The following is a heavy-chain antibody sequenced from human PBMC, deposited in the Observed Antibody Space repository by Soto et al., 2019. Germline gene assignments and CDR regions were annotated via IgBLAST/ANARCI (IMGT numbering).Heavy chain of an antibody. CDR3: ARDQNDILTGYYEVYGMDV. V-gene: IGHV1-69*01. Sequence: QVQLVQSGAEVKKPGSSVKVSCKASGGTFSSYAISWVRQAPGQGLEWMGGIIPIFGTANYAQKFQGRVTITADESTSTAYMELSSLRSEDTAVYYCARDQNDILTGYYEVYGMDVWGQGTTVTVSS. D-gene: IGHD3-9*01. CDR2: IIPIFGTA. CDR1: GGTFSSYA. J-gene: IGHJ6*02.